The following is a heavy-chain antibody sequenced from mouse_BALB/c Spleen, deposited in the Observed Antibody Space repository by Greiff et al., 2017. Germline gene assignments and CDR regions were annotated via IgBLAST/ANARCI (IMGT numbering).Heavy chain of an antibody. J-gene: IGHJ1*01. V-gene: IGHV1-74*01. Sequence: QVQLQQPGAELVRPGASVKLSCKASGYTFTSYWMNWVKQRPGQGLEWIGRIDPSDSETNYNQKFKDKATLTVDKSSSTAYMQLSSLTSEDSAVYVCASSGSSGYEMDDWGQGTPVTGSA. D-gene: IGHD3-1*01. CDR2: IDPSDSET. CDR1: GYTFTSYW. CDR3: ASSGSSGYEMDD.